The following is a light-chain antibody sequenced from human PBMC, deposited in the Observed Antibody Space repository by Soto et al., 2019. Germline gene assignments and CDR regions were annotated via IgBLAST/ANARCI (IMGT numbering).Light chain of an antibody. V-gene: IGKV1-39*01. CDR1: QSISSY. CDR3: QQSFSSPWT. J-gene: IGKJ1*01. Sequence: DIQMTQSPSSLSASVGDRVTITCRASQSISSYLSWHQQKPGKAPNLLIYAASNLQSGVPSRFSGSGSGADFTLTISSLQPEDFATYYCQQSFSSPWTFGQGTKVEIK. CDR2: AAS.